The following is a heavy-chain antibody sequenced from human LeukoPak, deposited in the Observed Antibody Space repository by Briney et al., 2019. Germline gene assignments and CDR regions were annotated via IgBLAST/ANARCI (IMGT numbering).Heavy chain of an antibody. CDR3: ARIDRGSSSSRGDY. Sequence: ASVKVSCKASGYTFTGYYMHWVRQAPGQGLEWMEWINPNSGGTNYAQKFQGRVTMTRDTSISTAYMELSRLRSDDTAVYYCARIDRGSSSSRGDYWGQGTLVTVSS. J-gene: IGHJ4*02. D-gene: IGHD6-6*01. CDR1: GYTFTGYY. V-gene: IGHV1-2*02. CDR2: INPNSGGT.